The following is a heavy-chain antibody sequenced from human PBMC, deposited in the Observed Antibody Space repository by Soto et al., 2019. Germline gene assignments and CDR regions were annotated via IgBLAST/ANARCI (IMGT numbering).Heavy chain of an antibody. CDR3: ARHNDYGDYLDY. CDR1: GYSFTSYW. CDR2: IYPGDSDT. J-gene: IGHJ4*02. V-gene: IGHV5-51*01. D-gene: IGHD4-17*01. Sequence: LKISCKGSGYSFTSYWIGWVRQMPGKGLECIGIIYPGDSDTRYIPSXXGQVTISXXKSIITAYLQXISLKASDTAMYYCARHNDYGDYLDYWAQGTLVTVSS.